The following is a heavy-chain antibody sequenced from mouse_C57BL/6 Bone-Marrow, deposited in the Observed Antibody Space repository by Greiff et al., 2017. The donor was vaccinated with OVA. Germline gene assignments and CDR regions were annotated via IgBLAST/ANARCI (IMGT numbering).Heavy chain of an antibody. CDR2: IYPGNSDT. V-gene: IGHV1-5*01. CDR1: GYTFTSYW. CDR3: TRSYSNYAFGD. J-gene: IGHJ2*01. D-gene: IGHD2-5*01. Sequence: EVHLVESGTVLARPGASVKMSCKTSGYTFTSYWMHWVKQRPGQGLEWIGAIYPGNSDTSYNQKFKGKAKLTAVTSASTAYMELSSLTNEDSAVYYCTRSYSNYAFGDWGQGTTLTVSS.